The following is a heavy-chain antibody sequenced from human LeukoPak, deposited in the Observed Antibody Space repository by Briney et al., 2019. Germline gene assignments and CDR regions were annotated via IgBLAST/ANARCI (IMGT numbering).Heavy chain of an antibody. D-gene: IGHD3-22*01. CDR3: ARPPWGYDSSGYDY. V-gene: IGHV5-51*01. Sequence: GESLKIYCKCSGYSFTSYWIGWVRQMPGKGLECMGIIYPGDSDTRYSPSFQGQVTISADKSLSTAYLQWSSLKASDTAMYYCARPPWGYDSSGYDYWGQGTLVTVSS. CDR2: IYPGDSDT. J-gene: IGHJ4*02. CDR1: GYSFTSYW.